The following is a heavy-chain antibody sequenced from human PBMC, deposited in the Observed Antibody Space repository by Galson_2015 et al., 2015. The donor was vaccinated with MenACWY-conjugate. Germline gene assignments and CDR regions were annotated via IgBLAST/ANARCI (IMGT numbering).Heavy chain of an antibody. J-gene: IGHJ4*02. D-gene: IGHD3-10*01. CDR3: ARERWVRGVFFDQ. V-gene: IGHV3-7*01. Sequence: SLRLSCAASGFTFSNFWMSWVRQAPGKELEWVASIKQDGSEKYLVDSVKGRFTISRDNAESSLFLQTNSLRAEDTAVYYCARERWVRGVFFDQWGQGTLVTVSS. CDR1: GFTFSNFW. CDR2: IKQDGSEK.